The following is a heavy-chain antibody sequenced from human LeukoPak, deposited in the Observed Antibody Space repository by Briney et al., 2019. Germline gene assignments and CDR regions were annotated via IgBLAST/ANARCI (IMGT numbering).Heavy chain of an antibody. J-gene: IGHJ4*02. Sequence: AGRSLRLSCAASGFTFSAYGMHWVRQAPGKGLEWVAVISYDGNNDYYADSVKGRFTISRDNSKNTLYLQMNSLRAEDTAVYYCARSGISSPDYWGQGTLVTVSS. V-gene: IGHV3-30*03. CDR3: ARSGISSPDY. CDR2: ISYDGNND. CDR1: GFTFSAYG. D-gene: IGHD1-14*01.